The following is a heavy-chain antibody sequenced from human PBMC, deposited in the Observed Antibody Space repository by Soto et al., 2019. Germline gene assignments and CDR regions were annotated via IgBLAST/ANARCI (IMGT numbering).Heavy chain of an antibody. CDR1: GGSISSSSYY. V-gene: IGHV4-39*01. CDR3: ARGYSSGWYSLNYYGMDV. Sequence: ETLSLTCTVSGGSISSSSYYWGWIRQPPGKGLEWIGSIYYSGSTYYNPSLKSRVTISVDTSKNQFSLKLSSVTAADTAVYYCARGYSSGWYSLNYYGMDVRGQGTTVTVSS. CDR2: IYYSGST. J-gene: IGHJ6*02. D-gene: IGHD6-19*01.